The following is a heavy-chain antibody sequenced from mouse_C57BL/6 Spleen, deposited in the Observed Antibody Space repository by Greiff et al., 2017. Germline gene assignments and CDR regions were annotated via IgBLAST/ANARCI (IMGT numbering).Heavy chain of an antibody. CDR3: TTFYGYDGAPYWYFDV. V-gene: IGHV14-1*01. CDR2: IDPEDGDT. Sequence: EVQLQQSGAELVRPGASVKLSCTASGFNIKDYYMHWVKQRPEKGLEWIGRIDPEDGDTEYAPKFQGKATMTADTSSNTAYLQLSSLTSEDTAVYYCTTFYGYDGAPYWYFDVWGTGTTVTDSS. J-gene: IGHJ1*03. CDR1: GFNIKDYY. D-gene: IGHD2-2*01.